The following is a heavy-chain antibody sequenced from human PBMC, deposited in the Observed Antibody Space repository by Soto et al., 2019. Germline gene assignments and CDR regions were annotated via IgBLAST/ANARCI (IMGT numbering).Heavy chain of an antibody. D-gene: IGHD4-17*01. CDR1: GLIFSDYA. CDR2: ISGSGDAT. CDR3: TKYKDRGGDNYPPFDL. J-gene: IGHJ4*01. Sequence: EGQLLESGGGLVQPGGSLRLSCAASGLIFSDYAMSWVRQAPGQGLEWVASISGSGDATYYPDSVKGCFTISRDNFKNTVHLQMNSLRADDTAIYFCTKYKDRGGDNYPPFDLCGHGTLATVSS. V-gene: IGHV3-23*01.